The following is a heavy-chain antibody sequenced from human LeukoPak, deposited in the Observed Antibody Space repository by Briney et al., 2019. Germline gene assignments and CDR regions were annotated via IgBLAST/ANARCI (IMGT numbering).Heavy chain of an antibody. CDR3: TRGPYYYDSSGYYHQEFDY. D-gene: IGHD3-22*01. CDR1: GFTFGDYA. CDR2: IRSKAYGGTT. J-gene: IGHJ4*02. Sequence: GGSLRLSCAASGFTFGDYAMSWFRQAPGKGLEWVGFIRSKAYGGTTEYAASVKGRFTISRDDSKSIAYLQMNSLKTEDTAVYYCTRGPYYYDSSGYYHQEFDYWGQGTLVTVSS. V-gene: IGHV3-49*03.